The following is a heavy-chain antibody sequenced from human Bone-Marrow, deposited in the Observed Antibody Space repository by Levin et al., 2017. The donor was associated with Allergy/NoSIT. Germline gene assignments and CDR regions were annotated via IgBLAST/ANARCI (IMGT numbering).Heavy chain of an antibody. CDR2: ISYDGSNK. V-gene: IGHV3-30*18. CDR3: AKDAWRVYYYDSSADY. J-gene: IGHJ4*02. CDR1: GFTFSSYG. D-gene: IGHD3-22*01. Sequence: LSLTCAASGFTFSSYGMHWVRQAPGKGLEWVAVISYDGSNKYYADSVKGRFTISRDNSKNTLYLQMNSLRAEDTAVYYCAKDAWRVYYYDSSADYWGQGTLVTVSS.